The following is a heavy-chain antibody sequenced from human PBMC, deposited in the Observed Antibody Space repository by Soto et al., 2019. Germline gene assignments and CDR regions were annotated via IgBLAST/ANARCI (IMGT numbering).Heavy chain of an antibody. J-gene: IGHJ3*02. CDR1: GYSISSGYY. Sequence: SETLSLTFAVSGYSISSGYYWGWIRPPPGKGLEWIGSIYHTGSTYYNPSLRSRVTISVDTPKNQFSLKLSSVTAADTAMYYCATLGGDYAPYRTFDIGGQGTMVTVSS. D-gene: IGHD4-17*01. CDR2: IYHTGST. CDR3: ATLGGDYAPYRTFDI. V-gene: IGHV4-38-2*01.